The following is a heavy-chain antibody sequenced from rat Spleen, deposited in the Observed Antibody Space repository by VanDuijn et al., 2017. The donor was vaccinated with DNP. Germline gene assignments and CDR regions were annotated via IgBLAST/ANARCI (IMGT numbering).Heavy chain of an antibody. D-gene: IGHD1-11*01. Sequence: EVQLVESGGGLVQPGRSLKLSCVASGFTFNKYWMTWIRQVPGKGLEWVAAITSSGGSTYYPDSVKGRFIISRDNARNTLYLQMDSLRSEDTATFYCTTDFERGYWGQGVMVTVSS. CDR3: TTDFERGY. CDR2: ITSSGGST. V-gene: IGHV5-31*01. J-gene: IGHJ2*01. CDR1: GFTFNKYW.